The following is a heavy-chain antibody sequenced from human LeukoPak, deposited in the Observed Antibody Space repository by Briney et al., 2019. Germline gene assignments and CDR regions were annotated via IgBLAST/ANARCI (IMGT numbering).Heavy chain of an antibody. D-gene: IGHD7-27*01. J-gene: IGHJ6*04. CDR1: GFTFYDYA. CDR2: ISGDGGST. CDR3: AKDFANWGLMDV. Sequence: PGGSLRLSCAASGFTFYDYAMHWVRQAPGKGLEWVSLISGDGGSTYYAHSVKGRFTISRDNSKNSLYLQMNSLRTEDTALYYCAKDFANWGLMDVWGKGTTVTVSS. V-gene: IGHV3-43*02.